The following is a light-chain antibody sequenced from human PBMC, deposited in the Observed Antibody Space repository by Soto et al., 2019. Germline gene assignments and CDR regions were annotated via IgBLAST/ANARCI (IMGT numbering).Light chain of an antibody. CDR3: QSYDSNLVGLV. J-gene: IGLJ3*02. CDR2: GNN. Sequence: VLTQPPSVSGAPGQRVTISCTGTNSNIGADYGVQWYQQFPGTAPKLLIYGNNNRPSGVSDRFSGSKSATSASLAITGLQPGDEADYYCQSYDSNLVGLVFGAGTKLTVL. CDR1: NSNIGADYG. V-gene: IGLV1-40*01.